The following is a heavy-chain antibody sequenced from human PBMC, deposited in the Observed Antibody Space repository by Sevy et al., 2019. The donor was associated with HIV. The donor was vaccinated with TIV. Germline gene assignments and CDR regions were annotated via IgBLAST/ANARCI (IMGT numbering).Heavy chain of an antibody. CDR3: ATFRSGVLTPTYYFDY. CDR2: ISGSGATT. D-gene: IGHD3-10*01. J-gene: IGHJ4*02. CDR1: GFTFSSYA. Sequence: GGSLRLSCGVSGFTFSSYAMTWVRQPPGKGLEWVSIISGSGATTSYADSVKGRFTISRDNSKNALYLQMNSLRAEDTAVYYCATFRSGVLTPTYYFDYWGQGTLVTVSS. V-gene: IGHV3-23*01.